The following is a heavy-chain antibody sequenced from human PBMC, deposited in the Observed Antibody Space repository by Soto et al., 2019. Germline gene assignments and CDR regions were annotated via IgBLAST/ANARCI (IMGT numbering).Heavy chain of an antibody. CDR2: IYNSGST. V-gene: IGHV4-30-2*01. CDR1: GGSIRSGGYY. CDR3: ATYRKFFQI. Sequence: SETLSLTCTVSGGSIRSGGYYWGWIRQPPGKGLEWIGFIYNSGSTYYNSSLKSRVTISVDRSKNHFFLNLTSVTAADTAVYYCATYRKFFQIWGQGTKVTVSS. J-gene: IGHJ3*02.